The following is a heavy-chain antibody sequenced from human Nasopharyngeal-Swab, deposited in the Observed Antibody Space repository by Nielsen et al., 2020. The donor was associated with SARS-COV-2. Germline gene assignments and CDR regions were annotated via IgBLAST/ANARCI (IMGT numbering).Heavy chain of an antibody. CDR3: TRCGGGCYSGRDY. CDR2: SRSKCNNYAT. J-gene: IGHJ4*02. Sequence: GESLKISCAASGFTFSDSAIHWLRQASGEGLEWVARSRSKCNNYATAYSASVKGRFIIFRDDPTNTAYLQMNSLKTEDTAMYYCTRCGGGCYSGRDYWGQGTLVTVSS. CDR1: GFTFSDSA. V-gene: IGHV3-73*01. D-gene: IGHD2-15*01.